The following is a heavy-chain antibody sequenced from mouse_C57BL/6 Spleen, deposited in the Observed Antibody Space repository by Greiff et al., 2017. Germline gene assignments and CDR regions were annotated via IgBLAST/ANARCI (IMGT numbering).Heavy chain of an antibody. V-gene: IGHV5-4*01. J-gene: IGHJ2*01. CDR3: AREGKTTVVLDY. Sequence: EVKLVESGGGLVKPGGSLKLSCAASGFTFSSYAMSWVRQTPEKSLEWVATISDGGSYTYYPDNVKGRFTISRDKAKNNLYLQMSHLKYEDTAMYYCAREGKTTVVLDYWGQGTTLTVSS. CDR1: GFTFSSYA. CDR2: ISDGGSYT. D-gene: IGHD1-1*01.